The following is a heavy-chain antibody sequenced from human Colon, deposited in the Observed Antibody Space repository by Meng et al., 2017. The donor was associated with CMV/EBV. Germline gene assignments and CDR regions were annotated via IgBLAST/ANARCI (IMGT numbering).Heavy chain of an antibody. CDR3: ARDSLGGYDFWSGADY. V-gene: IGHV3-30*04. J-gene: IGHJ4*02. CDR1: GFTFSRHA. CDR2: VSYDGRNE. D-gene: IGHD3-3*01. Sequence: GESLKISCVASGFTFSRHAIHWVRQALGKGPEWVAVVSYDGRNEHYADSVKGRFTISRDNSKNTQYLQMNNLRIEDTAVYYCARDSLGGYDFWSGADYWGQGTLVTVSS.